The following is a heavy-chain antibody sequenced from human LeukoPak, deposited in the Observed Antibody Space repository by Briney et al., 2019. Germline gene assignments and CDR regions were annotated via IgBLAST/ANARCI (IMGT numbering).Heavy chain of an antibody. J-gene: IGHJ3*02. Sequence: GGSLRLSCAASGFTFSNYWMVWVRQAPGEGLEWVANIREDGSRQYYLDSVKGRFTISRDNAKNSLYLQMSSLRADDTAVYYCVRDANYHDGSNYYDVLDIWGQGTMVTVSS. CDR2: IREDGSRQ. D-gene: IGHD3-22*01. V-gene: IGHV3-7*01. CDR1: GFTFSNYW. CDR3: VRDANYHDGSNYYDVLDI.